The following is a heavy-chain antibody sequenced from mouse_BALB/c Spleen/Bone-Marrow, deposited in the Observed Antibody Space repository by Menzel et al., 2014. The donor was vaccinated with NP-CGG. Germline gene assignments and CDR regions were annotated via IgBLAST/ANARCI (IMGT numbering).Heavy chain of an antibody. J-gene: IGHJ1*01. V-gene: IGHV7-3*02. CDR3: ARDENVGIYWYFDV. CDR1: GFTFTDYY. CDR2: IRNKANGYTT. Sequence: EVMLVESGGGLVQPGGSLRLSCAASGFTFTDYYMSWVRQPPGKALEWLVFIRNKANGYTTYYSASVKGRFTISRDNSQSILYLQMNTLRAEDSATYYCARDENVGIYWYFDVWGAGTTVTVSS.